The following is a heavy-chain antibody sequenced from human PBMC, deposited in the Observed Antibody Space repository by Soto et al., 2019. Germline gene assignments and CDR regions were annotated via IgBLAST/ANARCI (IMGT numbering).Heavy chain of an antibody. CDR2: IYHSGST. V-gene: IGHV4-30-2*01. D-gene: IGHD3-22*01. CDR3: ARRYYDSSGYADAFDI. Sequence: PSETLYLTCAVSGGSISSGGYSWSWIRQPPGKGLEWIGYIYHSGSTYYNPSLKSRVTISVDRSKNQFSLKLSSVTAADTAVYYCARRYYDSSGYADAFDIWGQGTMVTVSS. J-gene: IGHJ3*02. CDR1: GGSISSGGYS.